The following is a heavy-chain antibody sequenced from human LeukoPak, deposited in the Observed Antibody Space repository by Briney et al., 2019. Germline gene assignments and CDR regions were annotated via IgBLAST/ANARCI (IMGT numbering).Heavy chain of an antibody. Sequence: PSETLSLTCTVSGGSISSYYWSWIRQPPGKGLEWIGFIYYRGSTNYNPSLESRVTISVDTSKNRFSLKLSSVTAADTAVYYCASDRYSGYDGFGAFDIWGQGTMVTVSS. CDR3: ASDRYSGYDGFGAFDI. D-gene: IGHD5-12*01. V-gene: IGHV4-59*01. CDR1: GGSISSYY. J-gene: IGHJ3*02. CDR2: IYYRGST.